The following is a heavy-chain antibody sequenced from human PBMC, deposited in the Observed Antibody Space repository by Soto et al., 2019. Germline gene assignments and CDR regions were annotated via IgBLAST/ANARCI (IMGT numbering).Heavy chain of an antibody. Sequence: QVQLVQSGADVKKPGASVKVSCKASGYTFSKFFIHWVRQAPGQGLEWLGFVHPGSGSANYAQKFQGRVSMTRDTSMSTVYLELSRLRSDDTAMYYCARDSKGTSSLTHYWGQGTLVTVSS. V-gene: IGHV1-46*01. CDR3: ARDSKGTSSLTHY. CDR2: VHPGSGSA. CDR1: GYTFSKFF. J-gene: IGHJ4*02. D-gene: IGHD6-6*01.